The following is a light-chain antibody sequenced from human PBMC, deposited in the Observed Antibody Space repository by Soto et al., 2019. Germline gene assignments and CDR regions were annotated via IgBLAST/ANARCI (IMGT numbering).Light chain of an antibody. V-gene: IGKV3D-15*01. CDR2: AAS. CDR1: ETVRSN. CDR3: QQYKNGPLT. Sequence: RVMTQSPDTLSVSPGERATLSCRASETVRSNLAWYQQKPGQAPRLLIYAASTRATGIPARFIGNGSGTEFTLTISSLQSEDFAVYYCQQYKNGPLTCGGGTRWIS. J-gene: IGKJ4*01.